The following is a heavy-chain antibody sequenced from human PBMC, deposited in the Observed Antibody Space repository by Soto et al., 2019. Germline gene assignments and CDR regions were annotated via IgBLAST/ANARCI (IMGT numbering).Heavy chain of an antibody. CDR1: GGSFNGYY. J-gene: IGHJ4*02. D-gene: IGHD2-15*01. V-gene: IGHV4-34*01. CDR2: IKDGGST. Sequence: QVQLQQWGAGLLKPSETLSLTCAVNGGSFNGYYWSWVRQPPGKGLEWIGEIKDGGSTNYSPSLRSRVTISADTSKKQFSLKVTSVTAADTAVYYCARGQEGVVATHWDQGTLVTVSS. CDR3: ARGQEGVVATH.